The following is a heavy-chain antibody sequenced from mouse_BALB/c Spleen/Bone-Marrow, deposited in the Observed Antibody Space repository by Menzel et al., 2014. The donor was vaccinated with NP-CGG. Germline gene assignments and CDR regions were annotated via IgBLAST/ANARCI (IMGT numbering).Heavy chain of an antibody. Sequence: EVHLVESGGGLVQPGGSRKLSCAASGFTFSDYGMAWVRQAPGKGPEWVAFISNLAYSIYYADTVTGRFTISRENAKSTLYLEMSSLRSEDTAMYYCARDHDCEGFAYWGQGTLVTVSA. J-gene: IGHJ3*01. CDR2: ISNLAYSI. D-gene: IGHD2-4*01. CDR1: GFTFSDYG. CDR3: ARDHDCEGFAY. V-gene: IGHV5-15*02.